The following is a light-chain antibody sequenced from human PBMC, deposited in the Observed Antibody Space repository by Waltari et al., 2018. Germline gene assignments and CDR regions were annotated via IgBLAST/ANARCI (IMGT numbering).Light chain of an antibody. CDR2: GAS. CDR1: QSVSRDY. V-gene: IGKV3-20*01. Sequence: PGDSATLSCRASQSVSRDYLAWYQQKPGQAPRLLIYGASSRATGIPARFSGSGSGTDFTLTITRLEPEDVAVYYCQQYGSSPLTFGGGTKVDIK. J-gene: IGKJ4*01. CDR3: QQYGSSPLT.